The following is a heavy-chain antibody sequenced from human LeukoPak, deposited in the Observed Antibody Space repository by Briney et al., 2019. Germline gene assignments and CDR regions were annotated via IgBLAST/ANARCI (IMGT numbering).Heavy chain of an antibody. CDR2: IKSKSDSGTI. Sequence: GGSLRLSCAAAGFTFNYAWMSWVRQAPGKGLEWVGRIKSKSDSGTIDYGAPVKGRFTISRDDSKNTVYLQMNSLKNEDTAVYYCARLSAGNWDYWGQGTLVTVSS. J-gene: IGHJ4*02. D-gene: IGHD4-23*01. V-gene: IGHV3-15*01. CDR3: ARLSAGNWDY. CDR1: GFTFNYAW.